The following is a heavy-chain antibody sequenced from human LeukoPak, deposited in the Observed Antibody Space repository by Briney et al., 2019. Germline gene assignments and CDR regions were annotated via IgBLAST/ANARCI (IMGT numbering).Heavy chain of an antibody. Sequence: PGGSLRLSCAASGFTFSDYYMSWIRQAPGKGLEWVSDISSSGSTIYYADSVKGRFTISRDNAKNSLYLQMNSLRAEDTAVYYCARDGVVMLSHYYYGMDVWGQGTTVTVSS. CDR2: ISSSGSTI. CDR3: ARDGVVMLSHYYYGMDV. D-gene: IGHD3-3*01. J-gene: IGHJ6*02. V-gene: IGHV3-11*01. CDR1: GFTFSDYY.